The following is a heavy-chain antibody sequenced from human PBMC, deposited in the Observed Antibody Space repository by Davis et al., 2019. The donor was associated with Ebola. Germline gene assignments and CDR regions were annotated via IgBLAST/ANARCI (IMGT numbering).Heavy chain of an antibody. Sequence: MPGGSLRLSCAVYGGSFSGYYWSWIRQPPGKGLEWIGEINHSGSTNYNPSLKSRVTISVDTSKNQFSLKLSSVTAADTAVYYCARDAVLSRGELDFWGQGTLVTVSS. V-gene: IGHV4-34*01. CDR2: INHSGST. D-gene: IGHD3-10*01. CDR1: GGSFSGYY. J-gene: IGHJ4*02. CDR3: ARDAVLSRGELDF.